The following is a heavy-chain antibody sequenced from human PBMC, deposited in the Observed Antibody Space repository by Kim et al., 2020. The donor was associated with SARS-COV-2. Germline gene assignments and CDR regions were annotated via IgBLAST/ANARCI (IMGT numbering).Heavy chain of an antibody. CDR3: ARDNYYGSGEGDAFDI. Sequence: PSVKVSCKASGYTFTSYAMHWVRQAPGQRLEWMGWINAGNGNTKYSQKFQGRVTITRDTSASTAYMELSSLRSEDTAVYYCARDNYYGSGEGDAFDIWGQGTMVTVSS. D-gene: IGHD3-10*01. V-gene: IGHV1-3*01. J-gene: IGHJ3*02. CDR1: GYTFTSYA. CDR2: INAGNGNT.